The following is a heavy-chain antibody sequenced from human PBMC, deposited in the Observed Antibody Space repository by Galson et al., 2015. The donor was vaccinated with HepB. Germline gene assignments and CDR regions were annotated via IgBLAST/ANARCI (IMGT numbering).Heavy chain of an antibody. CDR3: ARDDTNWNYGNAFDI. Sequence: SCKASGYTFTSYGISWVRQAPGQGLEWMGWVSAYNGNTNYAQKLQGRVNMTTDTSTSTAHMELRSLRSDDTAVYYCARDDTNWNYGNAFDIWGQGTMVTVSS. J-gene: IGHJ3*02. CDR2: VSAYNGNT. CDR1: GYTFTSYG. D-gene: IGHD1-7*01. V-gene: IGHV1-18*04.